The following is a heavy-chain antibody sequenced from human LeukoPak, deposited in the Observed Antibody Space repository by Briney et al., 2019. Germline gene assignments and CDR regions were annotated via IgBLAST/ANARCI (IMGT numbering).Heavy chain of an antibody. V-gene: IGHV3-21*01. CDR1: GFTFTSYT. CDR2: ISSSGSYI. CDR3: ARSLIADVAFDI. D-gene: IGHD2-21*01. Sequence: GGSLRLSCAASGFTFTSYTMNWVRQAPGKGLEWVSDISSSGSYIDYADSVKGRFTISRDNAKNSLFLQMNSLRAEDTAVYYCARSLIADVAFDIWGQGTMVTVSS. J-gene: IGHJ3*02.